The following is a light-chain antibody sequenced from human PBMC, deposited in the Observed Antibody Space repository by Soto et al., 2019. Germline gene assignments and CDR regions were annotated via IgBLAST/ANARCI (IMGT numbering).Light chain of an antibody. J-gene: IGKJ1*01. CDR1: QSVKSS. CDR3: QHYNHWLWT. CDR2: GAS. Sequence: EIMMTQXPAXLSVSPGERATLSCRASQSVKSSLAWYQQKPGQAPRLLIYGASTRATGIPARFSGSGSGTEFTLTISSLQSEDSAVYYCQHYNHWLWTFGQGTKVDIK. V-gene: IGKV3-15*01.